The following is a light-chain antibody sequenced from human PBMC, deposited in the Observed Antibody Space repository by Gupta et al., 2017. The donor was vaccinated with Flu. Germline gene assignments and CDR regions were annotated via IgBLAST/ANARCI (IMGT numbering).Light chain of an antibody. CDR3: SSYAGGMTLV. CDR2: EVY. V-gene: IGLV2-23*02. J-gene: IGLJ2*01. Sequence: QSVLTQPASMSGSPGQSITISCTGTSSDVGGFNLVSWYQHHPGKAPKLMIFEVYKRPSGVSNRFSGSRSGSVASLTISGLQAEDEADYYCSSYAGGMTLVFGGGTKVTVL. CDR1: SSDVGGFNL.